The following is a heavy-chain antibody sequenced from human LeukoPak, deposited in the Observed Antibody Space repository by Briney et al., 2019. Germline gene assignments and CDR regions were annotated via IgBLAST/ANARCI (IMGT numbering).Heavy chain of an antibody. Sequence: SETLSLTCAVYGGSFSGYYWSWIRQPPGKGLEWIGEINHSGSTNYNPSLKSRVTISVDTSKNTSSLQLSSVTAADTAVYYCARGRGYYGSGRGYWYFDLWGRGTLVTVSS. CDR2: INHSGST. V-gene: IGHV4-34*01. D-gene: IGHD3-10*01. CDR3: ARGRGYYGSGRGYWYFDL. CDR1: GGSFSGYY. J-gene: IGHJ2*01.